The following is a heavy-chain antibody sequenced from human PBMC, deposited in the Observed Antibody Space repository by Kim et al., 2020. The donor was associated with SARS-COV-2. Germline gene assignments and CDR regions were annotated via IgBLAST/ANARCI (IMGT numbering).Heavy chain of an antibody. CDR3: ARGWFGQVGDY. V-gene: IGHV3-21*04. D-gene: IGHD3-10*01. J-gene: IGHJ4*02. Sequence: GGSLRLSCAASGFTFNTYTMDWVRQAPGKGLEWVSSITISSTHIYYADSVKGRFTISRGNARNSVYLQMNSLRVDDTAIYYCARGWFGQVGDYWGQGARVTVSS. CDR2: ITISSTHI. CDR1: GFTFNTYT.